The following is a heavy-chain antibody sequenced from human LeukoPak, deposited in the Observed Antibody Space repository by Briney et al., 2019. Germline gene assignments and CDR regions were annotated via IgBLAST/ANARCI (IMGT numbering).Heavy chain of an antibody. V-gene: IGHV3-7*01. J-gene: IGHJ4*02. CDR1: GFTFSSYW. CDR3: AREAATGGGALDY. Sequence: GGSLRLSCAASGFTFSSYWISWVRQAPGKGLEWVANIKQDGSEKYYVDSVKGRFTISRDNAKNSLYLQMNSLRAEDTAVYYCAREAATGGGALDYWGQGTLVTVSS. CDR2: IKQDGSEK. D-gene: IGHD6-13*01.